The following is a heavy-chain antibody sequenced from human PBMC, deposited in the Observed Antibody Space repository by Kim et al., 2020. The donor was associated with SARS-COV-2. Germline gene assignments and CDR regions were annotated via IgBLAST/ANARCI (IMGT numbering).Heavy chain of an antibody. Sequence: GGSLRLSCAASGFTFSSYAMHWVRQAPGKGLEWVAVISYDGSNKYYADSVKGRFTISRDNSKNTLYLQMNSLRAEDTAVYYCASEGKRGRNIVATIHWGQGTLVTVSS. CDR3: ASEGKRGRNIVATIH. J-gene: IGHJ4*02. CDR2: ISYDGSNK. V-gene: IGHV3-30*04. D-gene: IGHD5-12*01. CDR1: GFTFSSYA.